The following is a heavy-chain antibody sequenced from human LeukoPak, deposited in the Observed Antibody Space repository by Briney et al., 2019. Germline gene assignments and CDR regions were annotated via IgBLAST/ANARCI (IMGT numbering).Heavy chain of an antibody. CDR1: GGSISSYY. CDR3: ARDGGNPDYYYYYMDV. Sequence: KPSETLSLTCTVSGGSISSYYWSWTRQPPGKGLEWIGYIYYSGSTNYNPSLKSRVTISVDTSKNQFSLKLSSVTAADTAVYYCARDGGNPDYYYYYMDVWGKGTTVTVSS. CDR2: IYYSGST. V-gene: IGHV4-59*01. J-gene: IGHJ6*03. D-gene: IGHD4-23*01.